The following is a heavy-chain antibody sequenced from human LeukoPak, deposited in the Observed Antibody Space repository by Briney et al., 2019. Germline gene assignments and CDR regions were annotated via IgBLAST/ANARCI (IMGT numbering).Heavy chain of an antibody. CDR1: GFTFSSYA. D-gene: IGHD3-10*01. J-gene: IGHJ4*02. CDR3: ARTLLWFGELATPLDY. V-gene: IGHV3-30-3*01. Sequence: PGRSLRLSCAASGFTFSSYAMHWVRQAPGKGLEWVAVISYDGSNKYYADSVKGRFTISRDNSKNTLYLQMNSLRAEDTAVYYCARTLLWFGELATPLDYWGQGTLVTVSS. CDR2: ISYDGSNK.